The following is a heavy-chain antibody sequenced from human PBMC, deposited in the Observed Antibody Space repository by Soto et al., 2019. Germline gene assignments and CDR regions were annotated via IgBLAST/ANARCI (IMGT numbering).Heavy chain of an antibody. CDR2: IYYSGST. J-gene: IGHJ6*02. D-gene: IGHD2-2*01. CDR3: ARDQHIVVVPVYYYYYGMDV. CDR1: GGSVSSGSDY. V-gene: IGHV4-61*01. Sequence: SETLSLTCTVSGGSVSSGSDYWSWIRQPPGKGLEWIGYIYYSGSTNYNPSLKSRVTISVDTSKNQFSLKLSSVTAADTAVYYCARDQHIVVVPVYYYYYGMDVWGQGTTVTVSS.